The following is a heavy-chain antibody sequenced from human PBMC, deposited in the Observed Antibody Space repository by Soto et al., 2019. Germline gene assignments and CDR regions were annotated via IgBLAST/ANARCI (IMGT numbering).Heavy chain of an antibody. CDR2: IRSKANSYAT. Sequence: GGSLRLSCAASGFTFSGSAMHWVRQASGKGLEWVGRIRSKANSYATAYAASVKGRFTISRDDSKNTAYLQMNSLKTEDTAVYYCTRLTYCSSTSCYIRDRDYYYYYMDVWGKGTTVTVSS. J-gene: IGHJ6*03. CDR1: GFTFSGSA. CDR3: TRLTYCSSTSCYIRDRDYYYYYMDV. V-gene: IGHV3-73*01. D-gene: IGHD2-2*02.